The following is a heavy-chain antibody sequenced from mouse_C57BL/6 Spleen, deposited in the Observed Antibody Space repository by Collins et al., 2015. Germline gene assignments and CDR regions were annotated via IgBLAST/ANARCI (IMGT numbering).Heavy chain of an antibody. CDR2: IRNKANGYTT. CDR1: GFTFTDYY. V-gene: IGHV7-3*02. CDR3: ARDPYGNLAWFAY. D-gene: IGHD2-1*01. J-gene: IGHJ3*01. Sequence: EVKLVESGGGLVQPGGSLRLSCATSGFTFTDYYMSWVRQPPGKALEWLGFIRNKANGYTTEYSASVKGRFTISRDNSQSILYLQMNTLRAEDSATYYCARDPYGNLAWFAYWGQGTLVTVSA.